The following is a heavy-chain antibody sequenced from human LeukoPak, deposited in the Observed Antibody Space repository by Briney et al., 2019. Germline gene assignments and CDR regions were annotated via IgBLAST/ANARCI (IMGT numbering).Heavy chain of an antibody. CDR3: AKGSVNYDILTGSYFDY. V-gene: IGHV3-23*01. J-gene: IGHJ4*02. Sequence: PGGSLRLSCAASGFTFNTYAMNWVRQAAGKGLEWVSSISGSGENTYYADSVKGRFTISRDNSKNTLSLQMNSLRAEDTAVYYCAKGSVNYDILTGSYFDYWGQGTLVTVSS. D-gene: IGHD3-9*01. CDR1: GFTFNTYA. CDR2: ISGSGENT.